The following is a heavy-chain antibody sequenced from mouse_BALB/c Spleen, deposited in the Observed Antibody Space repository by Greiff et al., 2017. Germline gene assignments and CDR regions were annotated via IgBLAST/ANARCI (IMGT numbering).Heavy chain of an antibody. CDR1: GFTFSSFG. CDR2: ISSGSSTI. V-gene: IGHV5-17*02. CDR3: ARLRDWSMDY. Sequence: EVQVVESGGGLVQPGGSRKLSCAASGFTFSSFGMHWVRQAPEKGLEWVAYISSGSSTIYYADTVKGRFTISRDNPKNTLFLQMTSLRSEDTAMYYCARLRDWSMDYWGQGTSVTVSS. D-gene: IGHD3-3*01. J-gene: IGHJ4*01.